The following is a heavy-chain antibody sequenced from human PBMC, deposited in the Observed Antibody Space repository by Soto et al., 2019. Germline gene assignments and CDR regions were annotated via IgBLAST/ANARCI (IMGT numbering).Heavy chain of an antibody. CDR2: IIPIFGTA. D-gene: IGHD6-13*01. CDR3: ARVGVRMAAADSYYYYGMDV. CDR1: GGTFSSYA. Sequence: SVKVSCKASGGTFSSYAISWVRQAPGQGLEWMGGIIPIFGTANYAQKFQGRVTITADESTSTAYMELSSLRSEDTAVYYCARVGVRMAAADSYYYYGMDVWGQGTTVTVSS. V-gene: IGHV1-69*13. J-gene: IGHJ6*02.